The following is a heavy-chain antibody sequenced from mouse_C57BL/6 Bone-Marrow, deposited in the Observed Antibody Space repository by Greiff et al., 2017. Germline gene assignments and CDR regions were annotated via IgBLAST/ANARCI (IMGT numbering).Heavy chain of an antibody. CDR1: GYAFSSSW. D-gene: IGHD1-1*01. J-gene: IGHJ2*01. CDR3: AGWNTTVVATRHFDY. Sequence: VQLQPSGPELVKPGASVKISCKASGYAFSSSWMNWVKQRPGKGLEWIGRIYPGDGDTNYNGKFKGKATLTADKSSSTAYMQLSSLTSEDSAVYFCAGWNTTVVATRHFDYWGQGTTLTVSS. CDR2: IYPGDGDT. V-gene: IGHV1-82*01.